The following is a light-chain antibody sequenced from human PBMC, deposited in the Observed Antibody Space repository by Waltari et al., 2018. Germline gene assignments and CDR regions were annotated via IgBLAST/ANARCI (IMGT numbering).Light chain of an antibody. J-gene: IGKJ2*01. CDR1: QSIRNF. CDR2: GAS. CDR3: QQTYSPPPYT. V-gene: IGKV1-39*01. Sequence: DIQMTQSPSSLSAFVGDRVTITCRASQSIRNFLSWYQPKSGKAPELLIFGASTLQDGAPSRFRGSGSGTDFTLTISGLQPEDFGTYYCQQTYSPPPYTFGQGTKLEIK.